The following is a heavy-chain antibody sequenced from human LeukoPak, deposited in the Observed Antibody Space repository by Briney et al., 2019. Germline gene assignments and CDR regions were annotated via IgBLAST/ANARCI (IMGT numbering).Heavy chain of an antibody. Sequence: SETLSLTCAVYGGSFSGYYWSWIRQPPGKGLEWIGEINHSGSTNYNPSLKSQVTISVDTSKNQFSLKLSSVTAADTAVYYCARTAAGYLSYYFDYWGQGTLVSVSS. D-gene: IGHD6-13*01. V-gene: IGHV4-34*01. J-gene: IGHJ4*01. CDR3: ARTAAGYLSYYFDY. CDR1: GGSFSGYY. CDR2: INHSGST.